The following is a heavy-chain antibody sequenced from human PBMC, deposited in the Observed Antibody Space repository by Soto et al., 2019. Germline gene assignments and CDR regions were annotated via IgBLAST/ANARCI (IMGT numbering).Heavy chain of an antibody. J-gene: IGHJ5*02. CDR2: INAHSGGT. CDR3: AKDLTRQLAYWLDP. Sequence: ASVKVSFKASGFSFTGYYIHWLRQAPGQGLEWMGWINAHSGGTEYAQKFQGRVTLTRDTSIATAYLTLTSLTSDDTALYYCAKDLTRQLAYWLDPWGQGTQVTVSS. V-gene: IGHV1-2*02. D-gene: IGHD6-6*01. CDR1: GFSFTGYY.